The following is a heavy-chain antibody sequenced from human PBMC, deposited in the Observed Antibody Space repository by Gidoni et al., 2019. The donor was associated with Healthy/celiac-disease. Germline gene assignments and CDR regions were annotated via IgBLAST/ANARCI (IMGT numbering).Heavy chain of an antibody. Sequence: QVQLVQSGAEVKKPGASVKVSCKACGCTFPGYYMHWVRQAPGQGLEWIGWINPNSGGTNDAQKFQGRVTMTRDTSISTAYMELSRLRSDYTAVYYCARDFRFSEWSWGADAFDIWGQGTMVTVFS. D-gene: IGHD3-3*01. CDR3: ARDFRFSEWSWGADAFDI. CDR1: GCTFPGYY. J-gene: IGHJ3*02. CDR2: INPNSGGT. V-gene: IGHV1-2*02.